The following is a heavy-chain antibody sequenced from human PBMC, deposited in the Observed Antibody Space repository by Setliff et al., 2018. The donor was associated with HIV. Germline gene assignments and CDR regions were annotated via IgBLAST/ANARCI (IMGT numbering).Heavy chain of an antibody. J-gene: IGHJ4*02. CDR3: ARESPDGLDY. V-gene: IGHV4-34*01. CDR2: INHSGST. D-gene: IGHD2-8*01. Sequence: SETLSLTCAVYGGSFSGYYWSWIRQSPGKGLEWIGEINHSGSTNYNPSLKSRVTISEDTSKNQFSLKVNSVTAADTAMYFCARESPDGLDYWGQGTLVTVSS. CDR1: GGSFSGYY.